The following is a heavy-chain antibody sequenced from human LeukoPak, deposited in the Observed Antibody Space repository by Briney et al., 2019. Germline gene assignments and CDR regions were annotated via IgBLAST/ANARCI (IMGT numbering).Heavy chain of an antibody. CDR1: XFXFSTYW. CDR2: IKSDGSDT. D-gene: IGHD3-3*01. J-gene: IGHJ4*02. CDR3: AREHYDFWSGYYTGTYYFDY. V-gene: IGHV3-74*01. Sequence: SLRLXCXASXFXFSTYWMHWVRHAPGEGMVWVSRIKSDGSDTSYADSVKGRFTISRDNAKNSLYLQMNSLRAEDTAVYYCAREHYDFWSGYYTGTYYFDYWGQGTLVTVSS.